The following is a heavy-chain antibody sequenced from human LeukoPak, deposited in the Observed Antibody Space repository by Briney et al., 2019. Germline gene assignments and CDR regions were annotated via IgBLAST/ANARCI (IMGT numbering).Heavy chain of an antibody. CDR1: GFTFSTYW. Sequence: GSLRLSCSASGFTFSTYWMSWVRQPPGKGLEWIGQRYHSGDSNYNPSLKSRVTVSLDRSKNQFSLKLTSVTAADTAVYYCARDRVSSPWYYFDHWGQGIPVTVSS. CDR3: ARDRVSSPWYYFDH. V-gene: IGHV4-4*02. D-gene: IGHD6-6*01. CDR2: RYHSGDS. J-gene: IGHJ4*02.